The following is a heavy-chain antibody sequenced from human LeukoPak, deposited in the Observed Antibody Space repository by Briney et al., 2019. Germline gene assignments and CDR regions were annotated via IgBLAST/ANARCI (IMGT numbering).Heavy chain of an antibody. CDR1: GFTFSSYA. J-gene: IGHJ4*02. V-gene: IGHV3-23*01. CDR3: AKDATRTGGWYYFDY. Sequence: GGSLRLSCAASGFTFSSYAMSWVRQAPGKGLDSFSRINSDAGSTYYAVSVKGRFTISRDNSKNTLSLQLNSLRAEDTAVYYCAKDATRTGGWYYFDYWGQGTLVTVSS. D-gene: IGHD6-19*01. CDR2: INSDAGST.